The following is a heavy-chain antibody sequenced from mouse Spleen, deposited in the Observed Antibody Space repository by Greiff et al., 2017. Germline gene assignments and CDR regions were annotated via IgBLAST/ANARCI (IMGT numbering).Heavy chain of an antibody. D-gene: IGHD2-14*01. Sequence: VQLVESGAELVRPGTSVKISCKASGYTFTNYWLGWVKQRPGHGLEWIGDIYPGGGYTNYNEKFKGKATLTADTSSSTAYMQLSSLTSEDSAVYFCARGVRGDAMDYWGQGTSVTVSS. CDR1: GYTFTNYW. CDR2: IYPGGGYT. CDR3: ARGVRGDAMDY. J-gene: IGHJ4*01. V-gene: IGHV1-63*02.